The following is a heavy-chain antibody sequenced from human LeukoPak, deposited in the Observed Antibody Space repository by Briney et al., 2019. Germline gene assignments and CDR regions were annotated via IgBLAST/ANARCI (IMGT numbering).Heavy chain of an antibody. CDR1: GFFFSSYW. CDR2: IHSDGIGT. Sequence: PGGSLRLSCAASGFFFSSYWMHWIRQAHGKGLVWVSRIHSDGIGTSYADSVRGRFTISRDNDKNTPYLQNNSLRAQGTAGYYRARDQGSFDYWGQGTLVTVSS. J-gene: IGHJ4*02. CDR3: ARDQGSFDY. V-gene: IGHV3-74*01.